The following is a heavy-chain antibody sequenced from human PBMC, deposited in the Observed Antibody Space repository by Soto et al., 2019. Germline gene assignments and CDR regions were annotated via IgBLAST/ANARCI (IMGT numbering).Heavy chain of an antibody. Sequence: QVQLVQSGAEVKKPGSSVKVSCKTSGGTFRTSAISWVRQAPGQGLEWMGGIMPVFPTPDYAQKFKGRVTIRADESTGSAYMERRSLRSEDTAVYYSARVKDREQLGGNYYGIGALCGQGTTVTVSS. V-gene: IGHV1-69*12. CDR1: GGTFRTSA. J-gene: IGHJ6*01. D-gene: IGHD1-26*01. CDR2: IMPVFPTP. CDR3: ARVKDREQLGGNYYGIGAL.